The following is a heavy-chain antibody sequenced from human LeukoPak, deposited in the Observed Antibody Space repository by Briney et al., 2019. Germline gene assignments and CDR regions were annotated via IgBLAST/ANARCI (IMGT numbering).Heavy chain of an antibody. CDR3: AKDALPGYSSSWYNY. CDR1: GFTFDDYA. V-gene: IGHV3-9*01. J-gene: IGHJ4*02. CDR2: ISWNSGSI. D-gene: IGHD6-13*01. Sequence: QPGRSLRLSCAASGFTFDDYAMHWVRHAPGKGLEWVSGISWNSGSIGYADSVKGRFTISRDNAKNSLYLQMNSLRAEDTALYYCAKDALPGYSSSWYNYWGQGTLVTVSS.